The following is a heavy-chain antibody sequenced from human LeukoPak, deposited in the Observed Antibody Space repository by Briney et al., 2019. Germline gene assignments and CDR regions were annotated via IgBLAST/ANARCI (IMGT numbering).Heavy chain of an antibody. CDR2: ISGDGGST. CDR3: AKDLTAVAGHFDY. CDR1: GFTLDGFS. J-gene: IGHJ4*02. V-gene: IGHV3-43*02. Sequence: GSLRLSCAASGFTLDGFSLPRVRQASGEGLEWVSLISGDGGSTYYADSVKGRFTISRDNSKNSLYLQMNSLRTEDTALYYCAKDLTAVAGHFDYWGQGTLVTVSS. D-gene: IGHD6-19*01.